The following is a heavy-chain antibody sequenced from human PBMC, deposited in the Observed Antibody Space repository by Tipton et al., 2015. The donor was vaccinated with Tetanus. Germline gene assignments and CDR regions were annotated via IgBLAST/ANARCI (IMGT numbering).Heavy chain of an antibody. CDR3: ARRSLTNYGLDV. CDR2: MKQDGSEI. Sequence: SLRLSCVASGLSFSSYTMSWVRQAPGKGLEWVATMKQDGSEIKYVDSVTGRFTISRDNAKNSLYLQLNSLRAEDTAAYFCARRSLTNYGLDVWGQGTPVTVSS. V-gene: IGHV3-7*01. CDR1: GLSFSSYT. J-gene: IGHJ6*02. D-gene: IGHD1-1*01.